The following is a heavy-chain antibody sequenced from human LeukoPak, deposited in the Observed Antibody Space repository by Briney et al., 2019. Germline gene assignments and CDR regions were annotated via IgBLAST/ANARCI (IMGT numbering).Heavy chain of an antibody. J-gene: IGHJ4*02. CDR3: AKDIAAAGTGVDY. Sequence: GGSLRLSCAASGFTFDDYAMHWVRQAPGKGLEWVSGISWNSGSIGYADSVKGRFTISRDNAKNSLYLQMNSLRAEDTALYYCAKDIAAAGTGVDYWGQGTLVTVSS. D-gene: IGHD6-13*01. CDR2: ISWNSGSI. V-gene: IGHV3-9*01. CDR1: GFTFDDYA.